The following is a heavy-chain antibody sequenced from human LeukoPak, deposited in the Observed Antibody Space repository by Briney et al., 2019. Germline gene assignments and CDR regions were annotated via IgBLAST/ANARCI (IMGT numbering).Heavy chain of an antibody. CDR2: ISGRGGST. Sequence: GGTLRLSCAASGFTFSIYCMTWVRQAPGKGLEWVSAISGRGGSTYYAASVKGGFTTSIDNSKTTLSLKMNSLSAEDTAAYYCAKDLSLWFAELFSNFAVGYFDLWGRGTLVTVSS. V-gene: IGHV3-23*01. J-gene: IGHJ2*01. D-gene: IGHD3-10*01. CDR1: GFTFSIYC. CDR3: AKDLSLWFAELFSNFAVGYFDL.